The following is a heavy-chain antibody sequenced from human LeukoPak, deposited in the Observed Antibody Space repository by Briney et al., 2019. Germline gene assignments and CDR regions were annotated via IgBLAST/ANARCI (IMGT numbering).Heavy chain of an antibody. D-gene: IGHD1-26*01. CDR1: GGSFSGYY. J-gene: IGHJ3*02. V-gene: IGHV4-34*01. Sequence: PSETLSLTCAVYGGSFSGYYWSWIRQPPGKGLEWIGEINHSGSTNYNPSLKSRVTISVDTSKNQFSLKLSSVTAADTAVYYCARERLSDSGSYFVAFDIWGQGTMVTVSS. CDR2: INHSGST. CDR3: ARERLSDSGSYFVAFDI.